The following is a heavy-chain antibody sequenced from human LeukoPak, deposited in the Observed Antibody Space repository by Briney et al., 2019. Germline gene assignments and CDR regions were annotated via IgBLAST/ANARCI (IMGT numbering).Heavy chain of an antibody. CDR1: GFTFSSYA. Sequence: GGPLRLSCAASGFTFSSYAMHWVRQAPGKGLEWVAVISYDGSNKYYADSVKGRFTISRDNSKNTLYLQMNSLRAEDTAVYYCAGGGGGRAAAVGYWGQGTLVTVSS. CDR2: ISYDGSNK. D-gene: IGHD6-13*01. J-gene: IGHJ4*02. CDR3: AGGGGGRAAAVGY. V-gene: IGHV3-30*04.